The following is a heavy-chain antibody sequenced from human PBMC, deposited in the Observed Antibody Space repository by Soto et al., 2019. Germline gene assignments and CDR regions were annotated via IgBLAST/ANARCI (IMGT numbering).Heavy chain of an antibody. V-gene: IGHV3-30*04. D-gene: IGHD1-1*01. J-gene: IGHJ4*02. CDR2: IAYDGRNK. CDR3: ARELERVFDY. Sequence: SCKASGGTFSSYAMHWVRQAPGKGLEWVAVIAYDGRNKYYADSVKGRFTISRDNSKNTLYLQMNSLRIEDTAVYYCARELERVFDYWGQGTLVTVSS. CDR1: GGTFSSYA.